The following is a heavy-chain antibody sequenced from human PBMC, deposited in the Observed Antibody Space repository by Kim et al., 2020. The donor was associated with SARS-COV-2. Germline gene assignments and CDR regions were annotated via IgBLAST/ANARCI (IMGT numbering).Heavy chain of an antibody. V-gene: IGHV3-33*08. D-gene: IGHD3-3*01. CDR2: ICNDGGNK. CDR1: GFTFSSYS. CDR3: ARGKNRCKIFCVVDY. J-gene: IGHJ4*01. Sequence: GGSLRLSCAASGFTFSSYSMNWVRQAPGKGLEWVAAICNDGGNKYYVDSVKGRFTISRDNAKDTLFLQMNSLRPEDTAVYYCARGKNRCKIFCVVDYWG.